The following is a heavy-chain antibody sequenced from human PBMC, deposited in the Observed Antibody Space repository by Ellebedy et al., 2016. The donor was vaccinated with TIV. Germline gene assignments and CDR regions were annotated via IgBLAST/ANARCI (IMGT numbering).Heavy chain of an antibody. CDR1: GFTFSSYW. Sequence: GESLKISXAASGFTFSSYWMTWVRQAPGKGLEWVANIKQDGSEKTYVDSVKGRFTISRDNAKNSVYLQMNSLRAEDTAAYYCATSIVVAPVLGADYWGQGTLVTVSS. CDR3: ATSIVVAPVLGADY. D-gene: IGHD1-26*01. CDR2: IKQDGSEK. J-gene: IGHJ4*02. V-gene: IGHV3-7*01.